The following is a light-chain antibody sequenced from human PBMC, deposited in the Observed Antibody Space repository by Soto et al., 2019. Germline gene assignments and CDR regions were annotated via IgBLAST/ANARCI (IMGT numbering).Light chain of an antibody. CDR3: QQYGSSGT. V-gene: IGKV4-1*01. J-gene: IGKJ1*01. Sequence: DIVMTQSPDSLAVSLGERATINCNSSQSVLYSSNNKNYLAWYQQKPGQAPRLLIYGASNRATGIPDRLSGSGSGTDFTLTIRRLEPEDFAVYYCQQYGSSGTFGQGTKVDIK. CDR1: QSVLYSSNNKNY. CDR2: GAS.